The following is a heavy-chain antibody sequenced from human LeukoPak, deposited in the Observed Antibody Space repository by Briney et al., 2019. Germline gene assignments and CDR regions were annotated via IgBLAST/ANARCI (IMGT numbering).Heavy chain of an antibody. CDR3: ARATGRADV. CDR2: ISGSGGST. CDR1: GFTFSSYA. D-gene: IGHD4-17*01. V-gene: IGHV3-23*01. J-gene: IGHJ6*02. Sequence: GGSLRLSCAASGFTFSSYAMSWVRQAPGKGLEWVSGISGSGGSTYYADSVEGRFTISRDNSKTTLYLQMNSLRAEDTAVYYCARATGRADVWGQGTTVAVSS.